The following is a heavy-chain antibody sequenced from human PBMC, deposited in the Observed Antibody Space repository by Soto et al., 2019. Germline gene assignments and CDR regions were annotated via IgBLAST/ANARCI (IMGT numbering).Heavy chain of an antibody. Sequence: SETLSLTCNMSGDSYSISTYSWSWIRQPPGKALQWIGFIYQSGVTSYNPSLASRVSISLGRSNNQCSLKLKSVTAADTAVYFCAGMPYTSGLRFDPWGPGTLVTVSS. J-gene: IGHJ5*02. D-gene: IGHD6-19*01. CDR3: AGMPYTSGLRFDP. V-gene: IGHV4-30-2*01. CDR1: GDSYSISTYS. CDR2: IYQSGVT.